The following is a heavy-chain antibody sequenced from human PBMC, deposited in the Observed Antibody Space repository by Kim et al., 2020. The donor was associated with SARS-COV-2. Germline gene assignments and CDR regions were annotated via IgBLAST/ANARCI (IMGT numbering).Heavy chain of an antibody. J-gene: IGHJ6*02. CDR2: ISSSSSYI. CDR3: ARGMVSYGRNYYGMDV. D-gene: IGHD1-26*01. CDR1: GFTFSSYS. Sequence: GGSLRLSCAASGFTFSSYSMNWVRQAPGKGLEWVSSISSSSSYIYYADSVKGRFTISRDNAKNSLYLQMNSLRAEDTAVYYCARGMVSYGRNYYGMDVWGQGTTVTVSS. V-gene: IGHV3-21*01.